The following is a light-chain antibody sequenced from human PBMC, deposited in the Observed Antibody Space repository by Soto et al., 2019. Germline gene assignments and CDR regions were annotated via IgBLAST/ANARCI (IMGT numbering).Light chain of an antibody. CDR1: SSDVGGYNH. J-gene: IGLJ6*01. Sequence: QSALTQPASVSGSPGQSITISCTGTSSDVGGYNHVSWYQQHPGKAPKLMIYEVNKRPSEVSNRFSGSKSGNTASLTISGLQHEDEADYYCNSYPSKGTFVLGTGTKLTVL. V-gene: IGLV2-14*01. CDR3: NSYPSKGTFV. CDR2: EVN.